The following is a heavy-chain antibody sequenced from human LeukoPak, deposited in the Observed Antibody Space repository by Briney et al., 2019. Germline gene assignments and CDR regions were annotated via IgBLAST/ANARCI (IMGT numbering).Heavy chain of an antibody. V-gene: IGHV4-59*08. D-gene: IGHD2-15*01. CDR1: GGSISNYY. CDR3: ARHSETCSGGSCFLDYFDY. CDR2: IYYSRST. J-gene: IGHJ4*02. Sequence: SETLSLTCTVSGGSISNYYWSWIRQPPGKGLEWIGYIYYSRSTTYNPSLKSRLTISVDTPKNHFSLRLTSVTAADTAVYYCARHSETCSGGSCFLDYFDYWGQGTLVTVSS.